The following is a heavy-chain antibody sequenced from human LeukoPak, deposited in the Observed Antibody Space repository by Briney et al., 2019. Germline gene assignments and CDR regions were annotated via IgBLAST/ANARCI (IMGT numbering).Heavy chain of an antibody. Sequence: GGSLRLSCAASGFTFSSYAMHWVRQAPGKGLEWVAVISYDGTNKYYADSVKGRFTISRDTSKNTLFLQMNSLRAEDTAVYYCARARIRLGGWYAFDYWGQGTLVTVSS. J-gene: IGHJ4*02. CDR3: ARARIRLGGWYAFDY. CDR2: ISYDGTNK. CDR1: GFTFSSYA. D-gene: IGHD6-19*01. V-gene: IGHV3-30-3*01.